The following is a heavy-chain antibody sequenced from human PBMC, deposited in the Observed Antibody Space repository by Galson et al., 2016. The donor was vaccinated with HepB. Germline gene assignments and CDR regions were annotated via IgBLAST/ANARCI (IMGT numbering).Heavy chain of an antibody. D-gene: IGHD3-16*01. J-gene: IGHJ4*02. CDR3: ATWGFLLGVDY. CDR2: MSRDGSTK. Sequence: SLRLSCAASGFSFSAFAMHWVRQAPGKGLEWVALMSRDGSTKNYAGSVKGRFTISRDNSKKTLYLQINSLRAEDTAVYYCATWGFLLGVDYWDQGTLVTVSS. V-gene: IGHV3-30-3*01. CDR1: GFSFSAFA.